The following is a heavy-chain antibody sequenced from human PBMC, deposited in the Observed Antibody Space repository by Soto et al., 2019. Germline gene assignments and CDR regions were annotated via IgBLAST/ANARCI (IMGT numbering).Heavy chain of an antibody. CDR1: GFTFSSYA. D-gene: IGHD4-17*01. CDR2: ISYDGSNK. CDR3: AREIEDYGDYWYYFDY. J-gene: IGHJ4*02. V-gene: IGHV3-30-3*01. Sequence: QVQLVESGGGVVQPGRSLRLSCAASGFTFSSYAMHWVRQAPGKGLEWVAVISYDGSNKYYADSVKGRFTISRDNSKNTLYLQMNSLIAEDTAVYYCAREIEDYGDYWYYFDYRGQGTLVTVSS.